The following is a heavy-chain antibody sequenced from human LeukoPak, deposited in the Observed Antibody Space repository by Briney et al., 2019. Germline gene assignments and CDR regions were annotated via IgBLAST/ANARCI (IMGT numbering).Heavy chain of an antibody. CDR1: GFTFSSYS. CDR3: ARMDRGAYNSPYYFDY. J-gene: IGHJ4*02. Sequence: GGSLILSCAASGFTFSSYSMNWVRHTPGKGLQWVSYISSSGTTIYYADSVKGRFTISRDNAKNSLYLQMDSLRDEDTAIYYCARMDRGAYNSPYYFDYWGQGTLVTVSS. CDR2: ISSSGTTI. V-gene: IGHV3-48*02. D-gene: IGHD5-24*01.